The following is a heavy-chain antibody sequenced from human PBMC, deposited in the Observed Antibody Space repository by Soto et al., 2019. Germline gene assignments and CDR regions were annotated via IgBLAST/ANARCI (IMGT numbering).Heavy chain of an antibody. CDR1: GGSISSYD. D-gene: IGHD3-22*01. V-gene: IGHV4-59*01. CDR2: IYYSGST. J-gene: IGHJ4*02. CDR3: ARVNYYDSSGYYAFDY. Sequence: SETLSLTSTVSGGSISSYDWSWIRQPPGKGLEWIGYIYYSGSTNYNPSLKSRVTISVDTSKNQFSLKLSSVTAADTAVYYCARVNYYDSSGYYAFDYWGQGTLVTVSS.